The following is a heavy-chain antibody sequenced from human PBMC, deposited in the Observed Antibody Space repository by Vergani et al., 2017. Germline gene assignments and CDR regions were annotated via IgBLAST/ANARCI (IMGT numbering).Heavy chain of an antibody. CDR1: GYTFTSYG. Sequence: QVQLVQSGAEVKKPGASVKVSCKASGYTFTSYGISWVRQAPGQGLEWMGWISAYNGNTNYAQKLQGRVTMTTETSTSTAYMELRSLRSDDTAVYCCASDDYDDYSLYYGMDVWGQGTTVTVSS. J-gene: IGHJ6*02. D-gene: IGHD4-17*01. CDR2: ISAYNGNT. CDR3: ASDDYDDYSLYYGMDV. V-gene: IGHV1-18*01.